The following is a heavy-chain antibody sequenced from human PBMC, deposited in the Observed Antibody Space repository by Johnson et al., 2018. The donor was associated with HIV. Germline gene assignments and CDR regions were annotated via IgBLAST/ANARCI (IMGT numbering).Heavy chain of an antibody. CDR2: ISYDGSNK. J-gene: IGHJ3*02. D-gene: IGHD3-10*01. Sequence: QVQLVESGGGVVRPGGSLRLSCAASGFTFSSYAMHWVRQAPGKGLEWVAVISYDGSNKYYADSVKGRFTISRDNSKNTLYLQMKSLRAEDTAVYYCARPLRGVNAFDIWGQGTMVTVSS. CDR3: ARPLRGVNAFDI. V-gene: IGHV3-30-3*01. CDR1: GFTFSSYA.